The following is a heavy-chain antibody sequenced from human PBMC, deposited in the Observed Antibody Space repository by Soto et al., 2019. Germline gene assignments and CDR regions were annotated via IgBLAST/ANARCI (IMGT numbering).Heavy chain of an antibody. CDR2: IYPSGST. CDR1: GGSIRSLY. D-gene: IGHD5-12*01. CDR3: ARGDGYNSAFDI. Sequence: SETLSLTCTVSGGSIRSLYWSWIRQPPGKGLEWIGHIYPSGSTDYNPSLKSRVTISSDTSESQFSLKVHSVTPADTAVYYCARGDGYNSAFDIWGQGTMVTGS. J-gene: IGHJ3*02. V-gene: IGHV4-59*01.